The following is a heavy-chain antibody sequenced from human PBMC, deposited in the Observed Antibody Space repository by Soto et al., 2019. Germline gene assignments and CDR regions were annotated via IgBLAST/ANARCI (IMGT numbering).Heavy chain of an antibody. Sequence: ESGGGLVQPGGSLRLSCAASGFTFSSYWMSWVRQAPGKGLEWVANIKQDGSEKYYVDSVKGRFTISRDNAKNSLYLQMNSLRAEDTAVYYCARGGEYYDFWSGYYTGYFDYWGQGTLVTVSS. CDR2: IKQDGSEK. J-gene: IGHJ4*02. V-gene: IGHV3-7*03. D-gene: IGHD3-3*01. CDR1: GFTFSSYW. CDR3: ARGGEYYDFWSGYYTGYFDY.